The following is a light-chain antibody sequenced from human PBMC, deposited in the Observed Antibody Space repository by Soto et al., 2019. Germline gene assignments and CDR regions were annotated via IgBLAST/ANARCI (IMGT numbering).Light chain of an antibody. Sequence: QSALTQPASVSGSPGQSIAISCTGTSSDVGGYNYVSWYQQHPGKAPKLMVYDANDRPSGVSDRFSGSKAGNTASLTISGLQAEDEADYYCSSYTSSSTYVFGTGTKATVL. J-gene: IGLJ1*01. CDR3: SSYTSSSTYV. V-gene: IGLV2-14*01. CDR1: SSDVGGYNY. CDR2: DAN.